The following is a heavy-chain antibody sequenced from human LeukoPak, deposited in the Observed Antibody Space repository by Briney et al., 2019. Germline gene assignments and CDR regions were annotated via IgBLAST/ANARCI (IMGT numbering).Heavy chain of an antibody. CDR2: ISSSGSTI. J-gene: IGHJ4*02. Sequence: GGSLRLSCAASGFTFSSYEMNWVRQAPGKGLEWVSYISSSGSTIYYADSVKGRFTISRDNAKNSLYLQMNSLRAEDTAVYYRARDGSMVRDLRYWGQGTLVTVSS. CDR1: GFTFSSYE. V-gene: IGHV3-48*03. D-gene: IGHD3-10*01. CDR3: ARDGSMVRDLRY.